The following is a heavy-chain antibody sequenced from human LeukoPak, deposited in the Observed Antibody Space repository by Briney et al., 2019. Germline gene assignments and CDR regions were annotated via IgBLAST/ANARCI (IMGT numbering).Heavy chain of an antibody. V-gene: IGHV3-23*01. D-gene: IGHD1/OR15-1a*01. CDR2: ISGSGGST. J-gene: IGHJ3*02. CDR1: GFTFSSYA. CDR3: ATLNSVYDAFDI. Sequence: EGSLRLSCAASGFTFSSYAMSWVRQAPGKGLEWVSAISGSGGSTYYADSVKGRFTISRDNSNDTLYLQVSSLRAEDTAVYYCATLNSVYDAFDIWGQGTVVTVSS.